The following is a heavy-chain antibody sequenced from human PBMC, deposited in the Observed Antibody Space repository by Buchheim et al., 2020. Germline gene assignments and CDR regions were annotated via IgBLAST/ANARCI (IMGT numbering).Heavy chain of an antibody. Sequence: HLQGSGPGLVRPSETLSLTCTVSGASINSGGYYWDWVRQPPGKGLEWVGHIYSGGSTYFNPSLTSRVTISFDASNNPISLMLTSVTAADTGTYYCARGSYQTGWRGFSYYSMDVRGQGT. D-gene: IGHD6-19*01. CDR2: IYSGGST. CDR1: GASINSGGYY. CDR3: ARGSYQTGWRGFSYYSMDV. J-gene: IGHJ6*02. V-gene: IGHV4-39*07.